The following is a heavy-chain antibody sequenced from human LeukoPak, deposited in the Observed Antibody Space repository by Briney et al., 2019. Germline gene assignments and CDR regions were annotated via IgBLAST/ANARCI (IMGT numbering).Heavy chain of an antibody. CDR2: ISSSGSTI. Sequence: GGSLRLSCAASGFTFSSYEMNWVRQAPGKGLEWVSYISSSGSTIYYADSVKGRFTISRDNSRNTLYLQMNSLRAEDTAVYYCAELGITMIGGVWGKGTTVTISS. J-gene: IGHJ6*04. V-gene: IGHV3-48*03. D-gene: IGHD3-10*02. CDR1: GFTFSSYE. CDR3: AELGITMIGGV.